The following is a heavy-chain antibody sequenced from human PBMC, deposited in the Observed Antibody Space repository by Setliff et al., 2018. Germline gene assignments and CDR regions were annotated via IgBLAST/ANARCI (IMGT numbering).Heavy chain of an antibody. Sequence: ETLSLTCTVSGGSISSMSYYWGWIRQAPGKGLESVSAISSTGIPIYYADSVKARFSISRDDAKNTLYLQMTSLRADDTAVYYCVKDPSVYGADSGSIWGQGTMVTVSS. V-gene: IGHV3-64D*09. CDR2: ISSTGIPI. CDR1: GGSISSM. D-gene: IGHD2-21*02. J-gene: IGHJ3*02. CDR3: VKDPSVYGADSGSI.